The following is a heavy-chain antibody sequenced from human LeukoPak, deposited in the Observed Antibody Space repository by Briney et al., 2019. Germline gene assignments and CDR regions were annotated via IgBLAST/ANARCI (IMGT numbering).Heavy chain of an antibody. CDR3: AGPAGVLDALDI. CDR1: GYTPTELA. J-gene: IGHJ3*02. Sequence: GASVKVSCKVSGYTPTELAIFWVRQAPGKGLEWMGRSDSEESDTLSAQNFQGRFTMTEDTSTDTAYMELSSLRSEDTAVYYCAGPAGVLDALDIWGQGTMVTVSS. V-gene: IGHV1-24*01. D-gene: IGHD6-19*01. CDR2: SDSEESDT.